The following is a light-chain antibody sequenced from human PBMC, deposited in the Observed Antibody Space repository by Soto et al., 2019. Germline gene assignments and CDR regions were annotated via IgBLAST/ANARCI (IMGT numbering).Light chain of an antibody. CDR3: QQRSNWPTIT. Sequence: EIVMPQSPATLSVSPGDSATLSCRASQSVSSYLAWYQQKPGQAPRLLIYDASNRATGIPARFSGSGSGTGFTLTISSLEPEDFAVYYCQQRSNWPTITFGQGTRLEIK. V-gene: IGKV3-11*01. CDR1: QSVSSY. CDR2: DAS. J-gene: IGKJ5*01.